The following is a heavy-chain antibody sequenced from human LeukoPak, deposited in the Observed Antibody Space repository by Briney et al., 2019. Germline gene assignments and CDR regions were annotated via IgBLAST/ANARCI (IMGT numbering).Heavy chain of an antibody. V-gene: IGHV4-4*07. CDR1: GGSISSYY. CDR2: IYTSGST. D-gene: IGHD6-13*01. CDR3: AREGPGYSSQAGAFDI. Sequence: SETLSLTCTVSGGSISSYYWSWIRQPAGKGLEWIGRIYTSGSTNYNPSLKSRVTMSVDTSKNQFSLKLSSVTAADTAVYYCAREGPGYSSQAGAFDIWGQGTMDTVSS. J-gene: IGHJ3*02.